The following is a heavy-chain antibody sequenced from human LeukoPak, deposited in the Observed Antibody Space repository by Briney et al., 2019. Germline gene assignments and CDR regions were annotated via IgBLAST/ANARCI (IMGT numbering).Heavy chain of an antibody. J-gene: IGHJ3*02. Sequence: GGSLRLSCAASGFTFDDYAMHWVRQAPGKGLEWVSGISWNSGSIGYADSVKGRFTISRDNAKNSLYLQMNSLRAEDTALYYCAKDIRFYGSGPFHDAFDIWAQGTMVTVSS. CDR1: GFTFDDYA. CDR3: AKDIRFYGSGPFHDAFDI. V-gene: IGHV3-9*01. CDR2: ISWNSGSI. D-gene: IGHD3-10*01.